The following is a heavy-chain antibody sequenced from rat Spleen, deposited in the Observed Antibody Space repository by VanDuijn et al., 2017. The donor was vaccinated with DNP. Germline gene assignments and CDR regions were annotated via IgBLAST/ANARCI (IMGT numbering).Heavy chain of an antibody. V-gene: IGHV5-31*01. CDR3: ARASWELYFDY. CDR2: ITSSGGST. CDR1: GFTFNNYW. J-gene: IGHJ2*01. Sequence: EVQLVESGGDLVQPGRSLKLSCVASGFTFNNYWMTWIRQVPGKGLEWVASITSSGGSTYYPDSVKGRFTISRDNAKNTLYLQMNSRRSEDTATYYWARASWELYFDYWGQGVMVTVSS. D-gene: IGHD5-1*01.